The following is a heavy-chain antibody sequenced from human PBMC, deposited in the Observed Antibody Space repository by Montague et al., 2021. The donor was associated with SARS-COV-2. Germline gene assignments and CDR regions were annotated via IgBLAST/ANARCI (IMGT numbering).Heavy chain of an antibody. J-gene: IGHJ6*02. Sequence: SLRLSCAASGFTFSSYAMHWVCQAPGKGLEWVAVISYDGSNKYYADSVKGRFTISRDNSKNTLYLQMNSLRAEDTAVYYCARDLGSYYGMDVWGQGTTVTVSS. V-gene: IGHV3-30*04. CDR1: GFTFSSYA. CDR2: ISYDGSNK. CDR3: ARDLGSYYGMDV.